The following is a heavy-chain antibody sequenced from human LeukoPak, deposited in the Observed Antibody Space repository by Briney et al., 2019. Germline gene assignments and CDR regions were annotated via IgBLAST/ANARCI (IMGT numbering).Heavy chain of an antibody. CDR2: INPSGST. CDR3: ARLGVYTSSWYRYKYFDY. J-gene: IGHJ4*02. Sequence: PSETLSLTCGVHGGSFSDYSWSWIRQPPGKGLEWIGEINPSGSTTYNPSLKGRFTISVDTSKDQFSLKLTSVTAADTAVYYCARLGVYTSSWYRYKYFDYWGQGTLVTVSS. CDR1: GGSFSDYS. V-gene: IGHV4-34*01. D-gene: IGHD6-13*01.